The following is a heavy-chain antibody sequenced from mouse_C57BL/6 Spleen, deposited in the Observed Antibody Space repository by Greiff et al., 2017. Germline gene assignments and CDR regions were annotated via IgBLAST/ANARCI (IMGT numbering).Heavy chain of an antibody. Sequence: EVKLQQSGPELVKPGASVKISCKASGYSFTDYYMNWVKQSHGKSLEWIGEINPNNGGTSYNQKFKGKATLTVDKSSSTAYMELLSLTSEDSEVYYSARDYYGRRGYWGQGTTLTVSS. CDR1: GYSFTDYY. CDR2: INPNNGGT. V-gene: IGHV1-26*01. D-gene: IGHD1-1*01. J-gene: IGHJ2*01. CDR3: ARDYYGRRGY.